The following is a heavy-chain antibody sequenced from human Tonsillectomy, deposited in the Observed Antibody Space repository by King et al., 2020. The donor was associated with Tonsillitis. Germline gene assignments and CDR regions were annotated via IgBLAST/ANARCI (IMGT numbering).Heavy chain of an antibody. Sequence: VQLQQWGAGLLKPSETLSLTCAVYGGSFSGYYWSWIRQPPGKGQEWIGEINHSGSTNYNPSLKSRVTISVDTSKNQFSLKLSSVTAADTAVYYCARELTIFGVVNDPRDHNYLDYWGQGTLVTVSS. D-gene: IGHD3-3*01. CDR2: INHSGST. V-gene: IGHV4-34*01. J-gene: IGHJ4*02. CDR1: GGSFSGYY. CDR3: ARELTIFGVVNDPRDHNYLDY.